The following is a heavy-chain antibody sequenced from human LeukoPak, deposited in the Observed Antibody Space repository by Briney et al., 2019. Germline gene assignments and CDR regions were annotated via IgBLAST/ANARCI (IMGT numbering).Heavy chain of an antibody. V-gene: IGHV1-2*02. Sequence: ASVKASCKASGYTFTDYYVHWVRQAPGQGLEWMGWINPNSGGTNYAQKFQGRVTMTTDTSISTAYMEVSRLRSDDTAVYYCARVRIGQQLDKYYYYAMDVWGQGTTVTVSS. CDR3: ARVRIGQQLDKYYYYAMDV. D-gene: IGHD6-13*01. CDR1: GYTFTDYY. CDR2: INPNSGGT. J-gene: IGHJ6*02.